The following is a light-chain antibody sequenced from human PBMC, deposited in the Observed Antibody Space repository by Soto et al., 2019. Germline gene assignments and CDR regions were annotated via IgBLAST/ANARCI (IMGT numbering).Light chain of an antibody. CDR1: SSNIGGYNV. Sequence: SALTQPASVSGSPGQSITISCSGTSSNIGGYNVVSWYQQHPGKAPKLIIYDVSERPSGVPDRFSGSKFGNTASLTISGLQAEDEADYSCCSFAGSYTYVFGTGTKVTVL. CDR2: DVS. CDR3: CSFAGSYTYV. V-gene: IGLV2-11*01. J-gene: IGLJ1*01.